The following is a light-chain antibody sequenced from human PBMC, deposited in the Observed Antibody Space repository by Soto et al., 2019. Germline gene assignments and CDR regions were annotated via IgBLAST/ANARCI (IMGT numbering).Light chain of an antibody. CDR1: QGISSY. V-gene: IGKV1-8*01. CDR3: QQYYSYPRT. J-gene: IGKJ1*01. CDR2: AAS. Sequence: AIRMTQSPSSFSSSTGDRVTLTCRASQGISSYLAWYKQKPGKAPKLLIYAASTLQSGVPSRFRGSGSGTDFTLTISCLQSEDFATYYCQQYYSYPRTFGQGTKVDIK.